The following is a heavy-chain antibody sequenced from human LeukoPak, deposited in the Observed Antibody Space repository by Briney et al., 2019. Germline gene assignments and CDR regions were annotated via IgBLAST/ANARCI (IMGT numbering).Heavy chain of an antibody. CDR2: INAGNGNT. J-gene: IGHJ6*02. CDR1: GYTFTSYA. Sequence: GASVKVSCKASGYTFTSYAMHWVRQAPGQRLEWMGWINAGNGNTKYSQKFQGRVTITRDTSASTAYMELSSLRSEDTAVYYCARSLAIFGVVIPDPYYYYYGMDVWGQGTTVTVSS. V-gene: IGHV1-3*01. CDR3: ARSLAIFGVVIPDPYYYYYGMDV. D-gene: IGHD3-3*01.